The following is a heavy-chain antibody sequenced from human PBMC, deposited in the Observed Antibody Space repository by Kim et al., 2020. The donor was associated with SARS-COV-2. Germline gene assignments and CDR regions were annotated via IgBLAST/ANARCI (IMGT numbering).Heavy chain of an antibody. CDR2: ISGSGGST. V-gene: IGHV3-23*01. J-gene: IGHJ6*02. CDR3: AKDNPRSVGGNSHYYYYYGMDV. Sequence: GGSLRLSCAASGFTFSSYAMSWVRQAPGKGLEWVSAISGSGGSTYYADSVKGRFTISRDNSKNTLYLQMNSLRAEDTAVYYCAKDNPRSVGGNSHYYYYYGMDVWGQGTTFTVSS. CDR1: GFTFSSYA. D-gene: IGHD2-21*02.